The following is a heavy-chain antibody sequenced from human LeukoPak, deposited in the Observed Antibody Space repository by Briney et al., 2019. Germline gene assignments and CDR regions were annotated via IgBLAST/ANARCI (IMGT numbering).Heavy chain of an antibody. CDR1: GYSFTDYY. Sequence: GASVKVSCKSSGYSFTDYYMHWVRQAPGQGLEWMGWINPNSGGTNYAQKFQGRVTMTRDTSISTAYMELSRLRSDDTAVYYCAREETDTVITVEGYWFDPWGQGTLVTVSS. D-gene: IGHD4-17*01. J-gene: IGHJ5*02. CDR3: AREETDTVITVEGYWFDP. V-gene: IGHV1-2*02. CDR2: INPNSGGT.